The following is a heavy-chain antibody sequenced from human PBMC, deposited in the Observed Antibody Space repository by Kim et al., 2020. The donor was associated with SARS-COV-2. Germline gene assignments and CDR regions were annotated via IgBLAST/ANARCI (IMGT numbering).Heavy chain of an antibody. D-gene: IGHD2-21*02. Sequence: GESLKISCKGSGYSFTSYWIGWVRQMPGKGLEWMGIIYPGDSDTRYSPSFQGQVTISADKSISTAYLQWSSLKASDTAMYYCARHKDCPDGGDCYSPYYYYYGMDVWGQGTTVTVSS. J-gene: IGHJ6*02. CDR1: GYSFTSYW. V-gene: IGHV5-51*01. CDR3: ARHKDCPDGGDCYSPYYYYYGMDV. CDR2: IYPGDSDT.